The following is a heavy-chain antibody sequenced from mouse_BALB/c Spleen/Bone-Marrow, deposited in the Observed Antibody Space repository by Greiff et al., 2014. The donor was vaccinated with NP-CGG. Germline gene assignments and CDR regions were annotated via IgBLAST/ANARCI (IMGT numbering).Heavy chain of an antibody. V-gene: IGHV1-80*01. CDR3: ARRVPMDY. J-gene: IGHJ4*01. CDR2: IYPGDGDT. CDR1: GYAFSSYW. Sequence: VQLQQSGAELVRPGSSVKISCKASGYAFSSYWMNWVKQRPGQGLEWIGQIYPGDGDTNYNGKFKGKATLTADKSSSTAYMQLSSLTSEDSAVYFCARRVPMDYWGQGTSVTVSS.